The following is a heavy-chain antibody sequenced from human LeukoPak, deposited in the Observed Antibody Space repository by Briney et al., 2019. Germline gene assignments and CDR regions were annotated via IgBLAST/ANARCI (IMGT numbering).Heavy chain of an antibody. CDR1: GFTFSSYE. Sequence: PGGSLRLSCAASGFTFSSYEMNWVRQAPGKGLEWVSYISSSGSTIYYADSVKGRFTISRDNAKNSLYLQMNSLRAEDTAVYYCARDYYDSSTSGYYFDYWGQGTLATVSS. CDR2: ISSSGSTI. CDR3: ARDYYDSSTSGYYFDY. V-gene: IGHV3-48*03. D-gene: IGHD3-22*01. J-gene: IGHJ4*02.